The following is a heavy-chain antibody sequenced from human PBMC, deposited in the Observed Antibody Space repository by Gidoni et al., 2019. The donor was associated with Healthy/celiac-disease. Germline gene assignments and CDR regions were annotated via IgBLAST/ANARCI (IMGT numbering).Heavy chain of an antibody. CDR3: ARAAYQLPINT. J-gene: IGHJ5*02. V-gene: IGHV4-31*03. D-gene: IGHD2-2*01. CDR2: IYYSGST. Sequence: QVQLQESGPGLVKPSQTLSLTCTVSGGPISSGGYYWSWIRQHPGKGLEWIGYIYYSGSTYYNPSLKSRVTISVDTSKNQFSLKLSSVTAEDTAVYYCARAAYQLPINTWGQGTLVTVSS. CDR1: GGPISSGGYY.